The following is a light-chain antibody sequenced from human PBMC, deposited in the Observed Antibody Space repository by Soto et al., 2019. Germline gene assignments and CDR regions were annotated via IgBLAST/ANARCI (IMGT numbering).Light chain of an antibody. V-gene: IGLV1-47*01. CDR2: RNN. Sequence: QSVLNQPPSASGTPGQRVTIACSGSSSNIGSNYVYWYQQLPGTAPKLLIYRNNQRPSGVPDRFSGSKSGTSASLAISGLRSEDEAEYYCAAWDDSLSGRVFGGGTKVTVL. J-gene: IGLJ2*01. CDR1: SSNIGSNY. CDR3: AAWDDSLSGRV.